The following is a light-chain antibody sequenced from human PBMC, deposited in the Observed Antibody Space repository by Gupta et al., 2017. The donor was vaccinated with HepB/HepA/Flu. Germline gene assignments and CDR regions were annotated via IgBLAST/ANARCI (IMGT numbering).Light chain of an antibody. J-gene: IGKJ1*01. V-gene: IGKV3-15*01. CDR2: GAS. CDR3: QQYQHCPRT. CDR1: QSVSDN. Sequence: EIVMTQSPATLSVSPGERATLSCRASQSVSDNLAWYQQNPGQAPRLLIYGASTRAPGIPARFSGSGSGTEFTLTISSLQSEDVAVYYCQQYQHCPRTFGQGTKVEIK.